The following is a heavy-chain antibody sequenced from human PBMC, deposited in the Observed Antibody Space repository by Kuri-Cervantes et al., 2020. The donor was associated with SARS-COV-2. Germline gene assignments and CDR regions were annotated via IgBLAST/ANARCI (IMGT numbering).Heavy chain of an antibody. CDR2: ISVWNRNT. J-gene: IGHJ3*02. Sequence: ASVKVSCKASGYTFITYGISWVRQAPGQGLEWLGWISVWNRNTDYAQKVQGRVAMTTDTSTSTAYMELRSLRSDDTAVYYCARSTPFRRLVVISQGGAFDIWGQGTMVTVSS. CDR3: ARSTPFRRLVVISQGGAFDI. D-gene: IGHD3-22*01. CDR1: GYTFITYG. V-gene: IGHV1-18*04.